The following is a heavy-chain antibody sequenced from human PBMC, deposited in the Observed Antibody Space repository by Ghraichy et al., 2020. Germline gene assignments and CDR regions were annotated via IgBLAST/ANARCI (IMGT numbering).Heavy chain of an antibody. CDR2: ISAYNGNT. CDR3: ARNYYDSSGYYHFDY. Sequence: ASVKVSCKASGYTFTSYVISWVRQAPGQGLEWMGWISAYNGNTNYAQKLQGRVTMTTDTSTSTAYMELRSLRSDDTAVYYCARNYYDSSGYYHFDYWGQGTLVTVSS. J-gene: IGHJ4*02. D-gene: IGHD3-22*01. CDR1: GYTFTSYV. V-gene: IGHV1-18*01.